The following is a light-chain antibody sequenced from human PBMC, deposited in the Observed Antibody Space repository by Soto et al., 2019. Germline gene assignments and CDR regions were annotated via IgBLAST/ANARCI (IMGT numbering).Light chain of an antibody. CDR3: QQSYSTPRT. CDR2: GAS. Sequence: EIVLTQSPGTLSLSPGESATLSCRASQSVRSNYLAWYQQKPGQAPRLLIYGASNRATGIPARFSGSGSGTDFTLTISSLQPEDFATYYCQQSYSTPRTFGQGTKVDIK. CDR1: QSVRSNY. V-gene: IGKV3-20*01. J-gene: IGKJ1*01.